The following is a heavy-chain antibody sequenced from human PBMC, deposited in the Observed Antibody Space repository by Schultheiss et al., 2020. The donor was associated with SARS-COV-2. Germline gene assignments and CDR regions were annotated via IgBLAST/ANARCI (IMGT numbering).Heavy chain of an antibody. CDR3: ARDHGYSSSWCFDY. CDR2: ISYDGSNK. V-gene: IGHV3-30*01. CDR1: GFTFSSYA. D-gene: IGHD6-13*01. J-gene: IGHJ4*02. Sequence: GGSLRLSCAASGFTFSSYAVHWVRQAPGKGLEWVAVISYDGSNKYYADSVKGRFTISRDNSKNTLYLQMNSLRAEDTAVYYCARDHGYSSSWCFDYWGQGTLVTVSS.